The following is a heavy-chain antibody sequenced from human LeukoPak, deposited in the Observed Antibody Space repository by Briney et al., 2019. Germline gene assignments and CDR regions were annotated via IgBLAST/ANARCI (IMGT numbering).Heavy chain of an antibody. CDR3: ARTHSSGWYKGDAFDI. V-gene: IGHV3-48*03. CDR1: GFTFSSYE. CDR2: ISSSGSTI. J-gene: IGHJ3*02. D-gene: IGHD6-19*01. Sequence: QPGGSLRLSCAASGFTFSSYEMNWVRQAPGKGLEWVSYISSSGSTIYYADSVKGRFTISRDNAKNSLYLQMNSLRAEDTAVYYCARTHSSGWYKGDAFDIWGQGTMVTVSS.